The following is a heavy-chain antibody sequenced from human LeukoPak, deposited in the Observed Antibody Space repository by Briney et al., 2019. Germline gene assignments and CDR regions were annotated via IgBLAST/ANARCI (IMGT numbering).Heavy chain of an antibody. V-gene: IGHV4-59*01. CDR2: IYYSGST. CDR1: VGSISADY. D-gene: IGHD1-26*01. J-gene: IGHJ3*02. CDR3: ARERRSGRCSFVEDAFDI. Sequence: SETLSLTCTVSVGSISADYWSSSRQPPGKGLEWIGYIYYSGSTNYSPSLKSRVTVSVDTSKNQFSLRLSSVTAAGTAVYYSARERRSGRCSFVEDAFDIWGQGTTVIVSS.